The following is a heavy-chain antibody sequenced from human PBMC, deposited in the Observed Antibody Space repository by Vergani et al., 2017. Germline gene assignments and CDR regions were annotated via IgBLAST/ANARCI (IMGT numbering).Heavy chain of an antibody. CDR2: IYSTGST. CDR1: GGSINTYY. CDR3: ARDEFSTNYYGQSFYLDY. Sequence: QVQLQESGPRLVRPSQTLSLTCTVSGGSINTYYWSWIRQSPGKGLEWIGYIYSTGSTNYNPSLRSRLSLSIDTALNEFSLKLHSVSAGDTAMYFCARDEFSTNYYGQSFYLDYWGQGVPVTVSS. D-gene: IGHD3-22*01. V-gene: IGHV4-59*12. J-gene: IGHJ4*02.